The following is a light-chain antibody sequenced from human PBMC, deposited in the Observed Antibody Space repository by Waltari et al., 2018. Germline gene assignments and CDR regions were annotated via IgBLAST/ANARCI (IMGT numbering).Light chain of an antibody. J-gene: IGKJ2*01. Sequence: EIVMTQSPATLSVSPGERAPLSCRASQSVSSNLAWYQQKPGQAPRLLIYGASTRATGIPARFSGSGSGTEFTLTISSLQSEYFAVYYCQQYNNWPRTFGQGTKLEIK. CDR2: GAS. CDR3: QQYNNWPRT. CDR1: QSVSSN. V-gene: IGKV3-15*01.